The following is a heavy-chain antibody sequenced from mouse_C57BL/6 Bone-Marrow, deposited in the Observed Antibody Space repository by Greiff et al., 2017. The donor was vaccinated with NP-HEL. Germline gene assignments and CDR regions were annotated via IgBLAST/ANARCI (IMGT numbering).Heavy chain of an antibody. CDR1: GFTFSDYY. CDR2: ISNGGGST. D-gene: IGHD2-12*01. V-gene: IGHV5-12*01. CDR3: AREPPFYVAYAMDY. J-gene: IGHJ4*01. Sequence: EVNLVESGGGLVQPGGSLKLSCAASGFTFSDYYMYWVRQTPEKRLEWVAYISNGGGSTYYPDTVKGRFTISRDNAKNTLYLQMSRLKSEDTAMYYCAREPPFYVAYAMDYWGQGTSVTVSS.